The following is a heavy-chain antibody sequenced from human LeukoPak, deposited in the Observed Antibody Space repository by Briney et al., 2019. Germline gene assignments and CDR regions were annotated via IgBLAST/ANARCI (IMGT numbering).Heavy chain of an antibody. CDR3: VAGVGFGDY. Sequence: PGGSLRLSCAASGFTFSSYGIHWVRQAPGKGLEWVAFIRYDGSNKYYTDSVKGRFTISRDNSKNTLYLQMNSLRAEDTAMNYCVAGVGFGDYWGQGTLVTVSS. CDR1: GFTFSSYG. V-gene: IGHV3-30*02. D-gene: IGHD3-3*01. CDR2: IRYDGSNK. J-gene: IGHJ4*02.